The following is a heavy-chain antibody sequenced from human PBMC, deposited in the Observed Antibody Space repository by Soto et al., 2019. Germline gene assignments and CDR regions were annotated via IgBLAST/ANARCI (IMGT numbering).Heavy chain of an antibody. CDR1: GYTFTSYG. CDR3: ARGMELRSWFDP. CDR2: ISAYNGNT. Sequence: QVQLVQSGAEVKKPGASVKVSCKASGYTFTSYGISWVRQAPGQGLERMGWISAYNGNTNYAQKLQGRVTMTTDKSTSTAYMELRSLRSDETAVYYGARGMELRSWFDPWGQGTLVTVSS. V-gene: IGHV1-18*01. J-gene: IGHJ5*02. D-gene: IGHD1-7*01.